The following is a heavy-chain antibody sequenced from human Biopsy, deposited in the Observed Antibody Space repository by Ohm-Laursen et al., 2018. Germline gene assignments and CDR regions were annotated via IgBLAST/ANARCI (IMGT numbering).Heavy chain of an antibody. J-gene: IGHJ6*02. Sequence: ASVKASCKASGYTFTSYGISWVRQAPGPGVEWMGWVNTEIGNTIYAQNLQGRVTMTADTSTSTAYMEVTSLRSDDTAVYYCARAKLEPVYYYYGMDVWGQGTTVTVSS. CDR2: VNTEIGNT. CDR3: ARAKLEPVYYYYGMDV. V-gene: IGHV1-18*01. D-gene: IGHD1-1*01. CDR1: GYTFTSYG.